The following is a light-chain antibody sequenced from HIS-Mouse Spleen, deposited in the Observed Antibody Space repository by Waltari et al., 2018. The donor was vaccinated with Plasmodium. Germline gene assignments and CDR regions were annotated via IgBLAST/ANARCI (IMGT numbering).Light chain of an antibody. CDR2: GAS. V-gene: IGKV3-20*01. J-gene: IGKJ2*01. Sequence: EIVLTQSPGTLSLSPGERATLSCRASQSVSSSYLAWYQQKPGQAPRLLSYGASSRATCIPDRFSGSGSGTDFTITISRLEPEDFAVYYCQQYGSSPYTFGQWTKLEIK. CDR3: QQYGSSPYT. CDR1: QSVSSSY.